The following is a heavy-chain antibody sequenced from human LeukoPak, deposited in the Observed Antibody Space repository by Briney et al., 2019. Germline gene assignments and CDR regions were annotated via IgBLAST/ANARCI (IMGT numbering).Heavy chain of an antibody. D-gene: IGHD2-8*01. Sequence: PSETLSLTCTVSGGSISSSSYYWGWIRQPPGKGLEWIGSIYYSGSTYYNPSLKSRVTISVDTSKNQFSLKLSSVTAADTAVYYCARYCTNGVCALGAFDIWGQGTMVTVSS. CDR3: ARYCTNGVCALGAFDI. CDR2: IYYSGST. V-gene: IGHV4-39*07. J-gene: IGHJ3*02. CDR1: GGSISSSSYY.